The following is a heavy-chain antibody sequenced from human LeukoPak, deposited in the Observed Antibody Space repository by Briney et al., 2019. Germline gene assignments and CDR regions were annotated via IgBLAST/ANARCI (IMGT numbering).Heavy chain of an antibody. Sequence: SETLSLTCTVSGGSISSYYWSWIRQPPGKGLEWIGYIYTSGSTNYNPSLKSRVTISVDTSKNQFSLKLSSVTAADTAVYYCARGGGGVGIAAAGPRGDYWGQGTLVTVSS. J-gene: IGHJ4*02. D-gene: IGHD6-13*01. CDR3: ARGGGGVGIAAAGPRGDY. V-gene: IGHV4-4*09. CDR1: GGSISSYY. CDR2: IYTSGST.